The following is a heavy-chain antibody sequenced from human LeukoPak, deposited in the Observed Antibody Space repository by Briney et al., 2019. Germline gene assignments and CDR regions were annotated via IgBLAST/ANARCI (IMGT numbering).Heavy chain of an antibody. V-gene: IGHV1-2*02. J-gene: IGHJ6*03. D-gene: IGHD3-10*01. CDR2: INPNSGGT. CDR1: GYTFTGYY. CDR3: TSNYYGSGSYPYYYYMDV. Sequence: GASVKVSCKASGYTFTGYYMHWVRQAPGQGLEWMGWINPNSGGTNYAQKFQGRVTMTRDTSISTAYMELSRLRSDDTAVYYCTSNYYGSGSYPYYYYMDVWGKGTTVTVSS.